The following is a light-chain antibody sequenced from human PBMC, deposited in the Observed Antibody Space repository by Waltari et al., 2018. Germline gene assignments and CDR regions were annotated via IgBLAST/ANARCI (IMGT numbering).Light chain of an antibody. CDR3: QQRSNWPPGYT. V-gene: IGKV3-11*01. CDR2: DAS. Sequence: EIVFTQPPATLSLSPGERATLCCRASQRVSSYLAWYQQKPGQAPRLLIYDASNRATGIPARFSGSGSGTDFTLTISSLEPEDFAVYYCQQRSNWPPGYTFGQGTKLEIK. CDR1: QRVSSY. J-gene: IGKJ2*01.